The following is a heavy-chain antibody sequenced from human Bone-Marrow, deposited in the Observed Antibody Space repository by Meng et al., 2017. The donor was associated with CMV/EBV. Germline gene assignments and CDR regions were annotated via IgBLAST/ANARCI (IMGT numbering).Heavy chain of an antibody. CDR3: AKDADLAAAGTSHGYFDY. Sequence: GESLKISCAASGFTFSSYSMNWVRQAPGKGLEWVSSISSSSSYIYYADSVKGRFTISRDNAKNSLYLQMNSLRAEDTAVYYCAKDADLAAAGTSHGYFDYWGQGTLVTVSS. D-gene: IGHD6-13*01. CDR2: ISSSSSYI. CDR1: GFTFSSYS. V-gene: IGHV3-21*04. J-gene: IGHJ4*02.